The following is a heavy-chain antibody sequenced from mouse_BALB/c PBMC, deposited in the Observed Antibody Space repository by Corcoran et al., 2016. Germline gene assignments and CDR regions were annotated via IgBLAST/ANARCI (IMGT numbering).Heavy chain of an antibody. V-gene: IGHV1S34*01. D-gene: IGHD3-3*01. CDR1: GYSFTGYY. Sequence: LVKTGASVKISCKASGYSFTGYYMHWVKQSHGKSLEWIGYISCYNGATSYNQKFKGKATFTVDTSSSTAYMQFNSLTSEDSAVYYCASEEGRGYAMDYWGQGTSVTVSS. J-gene: IGHJ4*01. CDR3: ASEEGRGYAMDY. CDR2: ISCYNGAT.